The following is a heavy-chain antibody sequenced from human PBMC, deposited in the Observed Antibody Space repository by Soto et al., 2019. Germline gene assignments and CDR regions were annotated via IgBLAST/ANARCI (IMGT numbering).Heavy chain of an antibody. CDR2: ISAYNGNT. Sequence: ASVKGSCKASGYTFTSYGISWVRQAPGQGLEWMGWISAYNGNTNYAQKLQGRVTMTTDTSTSTAYMELRSLRSDDTAVYYCARGTAAIYYYYGMDVWGQGTTVTVSS. D-gene: IGHD6-25*01. J-gene: IGHJ6*02. CDR3: ARGTAAIYYYYGMDV. V-gene: IGHV1-18*01. CDR1: GYTFTSYG.